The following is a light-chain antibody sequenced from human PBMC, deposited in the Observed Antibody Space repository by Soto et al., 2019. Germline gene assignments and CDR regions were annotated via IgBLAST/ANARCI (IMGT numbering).Light chain of an antibody. J-gene: IGLJ2*01. V-gene: IGLV1-36*01. Sequence: QSVLTQPPSVSEAPRQRVTISCSGSSSNIGNNAVNWYQQFPGKAPKLLIYYDDLLPSGVSDRFSGSKSGTSASLAISGLQSEDEADYYCAAWDDSLNGVEFGGGTKLTVL. CDR3: AAWDDSLNGVE. CDR2: YDD. CDR1: SSNIGNNA.